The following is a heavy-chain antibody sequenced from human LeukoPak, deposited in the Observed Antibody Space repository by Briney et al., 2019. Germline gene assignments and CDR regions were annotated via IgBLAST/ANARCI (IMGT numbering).Heavy chain of an antibody. CDR3: AIDQITSAIKGAFEI. V-gene: IGHV3-23*01. CDR2: ISASGGST. D-gene: IGHD2-2*01. J-gene: IGHJ3*02. CDR1: GFTFSSFA. Sequence: PGGSLRLSCAAPGFTFSSFAMTWVRQAPGKGLEGFLGISASGGSTYYAAPGKGRFTVARDKPRKTLSLQRDSLGAEDTAVYYCAIDQITSAIKGAFEIWGQGTMVTVSS.